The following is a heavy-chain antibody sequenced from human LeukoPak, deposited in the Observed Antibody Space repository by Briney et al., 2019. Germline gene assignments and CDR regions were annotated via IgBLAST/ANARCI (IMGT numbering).Heavy chain of an antibody. CDR3: ARGYSSGFFPLDY. D-gene: IGHD6-19*01. CDR2: INPSGGST. J-gene: IGHJ4*02. Sequence: ASVKVSCKASGYTFTSYYMHWVRQAPGQGLEWMGIINPSGGSTNYAQKLQGRVTMTTDTSTSTAYMELRSLRSDDAAVYYCARGYSSGFFPLDYWGQGTLVTVSS. CDR1: GYTFTSYY. V-gene: IGHV1-46*01.